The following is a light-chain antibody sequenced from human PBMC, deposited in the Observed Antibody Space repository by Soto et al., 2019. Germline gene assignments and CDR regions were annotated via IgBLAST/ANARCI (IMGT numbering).Light chain of an antibody. Sequence: QSVLTQPPSVSGAPGQRVTISCAGSDSNIGAGSDVHWYQHLPGTAPKLLIYENSNRPSGVPDRFSGSKSGTSGSLDITGLQAEDEADYYCASWDDNLNGPVFGRGTKLTVL. CDR3: ASWDDNLNGPV. CDR2: ENS. CDR1: DSNIGAGSD. V-gene: IGLV1-40*01. J-gene: IGLJ2*01.